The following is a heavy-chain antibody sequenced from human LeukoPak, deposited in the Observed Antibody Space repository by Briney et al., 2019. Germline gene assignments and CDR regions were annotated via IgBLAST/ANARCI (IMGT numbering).Heavy chain of an antibody. CDR3: ARPTVFATAMVTVASDY. D-gene: IGHD5-18*01. CDR1: GFTFSSYW. Sequence: GSLRPSCAASGFTFSSYWMSWVRQAPGKGLEWVANIKQDGSEKYYVDSVKGRFTISRDNAKNSLYLQMNSLRAEDTAVYYCARPTVFATAMVTVASDYWGQGTLVTVSS. V-gene: IGHV3-7*01. J-gene: IGHJ4*02. CDR2: IKQDGSEK.